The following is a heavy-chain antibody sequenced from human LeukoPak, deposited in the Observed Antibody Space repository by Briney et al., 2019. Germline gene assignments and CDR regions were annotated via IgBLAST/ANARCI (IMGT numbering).Heavy chain of an antibody. D-gene: IGHD3-16*02. J-gene: IGHJ4*02. CDR1: GFTVSSNY. V-gene: IGHV3-53*01. CDR3: ARDYPSFDY. CDR2: IYSDGDT. Sequence: GGSLRLSSAAAGFTVSSNYMSWVRQAPGERLEWVSLIYSDGDTYYTDSAKGRSTISRDNPKNTLYLQMNSLRAEDTAVYYSARDYPSFDYWGQGTLVTVSS.